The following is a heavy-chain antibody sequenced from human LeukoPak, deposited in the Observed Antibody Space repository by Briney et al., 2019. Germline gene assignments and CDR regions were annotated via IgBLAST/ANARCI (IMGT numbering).Heavy chain of an antibody. D-gene: IGHD3-3*01. CDR1: GYSISSYY. CDR3: ARGTSGDFWSGYYPEFDY. J-gene: IGHJ4*02. CDR2: IYYSGST. Sequence: PSETLSLTCTVSGYSISSYYWSWIRQPPGKGLEWIGYIYYSGSTNYNPSLKSRVTISVDTSKNQFSLKLSSVTAADTAVYYCARGTSGDFWSGYYPEFDYWGQGTLVTVSS. V-gene: IGHV4-59*01.